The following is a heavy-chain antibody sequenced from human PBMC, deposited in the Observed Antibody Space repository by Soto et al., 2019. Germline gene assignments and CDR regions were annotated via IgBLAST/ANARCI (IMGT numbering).Heavy chain of an antibody. D-gene: IGHD5-18*01. V-gene: IGHV3-21*01. CDR1: VFTFSSYA. Sequence: GGSLRLSCAASVFTFSSYAMSCVRQAPGKGLEWVSPISISSSYINYADSVMCRFTLPRDNAKNSLYLQMNSLRAEDTAVYYCARFQDTAMVVPNYYYYGMGGWGQVPAVTVSS. CDR3: ARFQDTAMVVPNYYYYGMGG. J-gene: IGHJ6*02. CDR2: ISISSSYI.